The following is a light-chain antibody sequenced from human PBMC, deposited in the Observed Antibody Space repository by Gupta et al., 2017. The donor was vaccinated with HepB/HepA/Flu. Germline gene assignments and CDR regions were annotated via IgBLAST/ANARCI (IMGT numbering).Light chain of an antibody. V-gene: IGKV1-17*01. CDR1: QGISDH. Sequence: DIQMTQPPSSLSASVGDRVTITCRASQGISDHLGWYQQKPGKAPKGLIFAASSLKRGVSSRFSGSGAGTEFSLTISSLQPEDFATYYCLQYDTYPCTFGQGTKLEIK. J-gene: IGKJ2*02. CDR2: AAS. CDR3: LQYDTYPCT.